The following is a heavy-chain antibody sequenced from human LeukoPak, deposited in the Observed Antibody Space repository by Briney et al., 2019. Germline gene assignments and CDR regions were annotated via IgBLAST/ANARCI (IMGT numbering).Heavy chain of an antibody. Sequence: SETLSFTCTVSGVSISSSSYYWGWIRQPPGKGLEWIGSIYYSGSTYYNPSLKSRVTISVDTSKNQFSLKLSSVTAADTAVYYCARQLSGLSGSYYYYGMDVWGQGTTVTVS. D-gene: IGHD3-16*02. CDR2: IYYSGST. CDR1: GVSISSSSYY. V-gene: IGHV4-39*01. CDR3: ARQLSGLSGSYYYYGMDV. J-gene: IGHJ6*02.